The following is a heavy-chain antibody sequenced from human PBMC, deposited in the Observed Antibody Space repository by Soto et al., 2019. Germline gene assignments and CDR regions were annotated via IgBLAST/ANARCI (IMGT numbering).Heavy chain of an antibody. D-gene: IGHD3-9*01. CDR1: GGSISSSSYY. CDR2: IYYSGST. Sequence: PSETLSLTCTVSGGSISSSSYYWGWIRQPPGKGLEWIGSIYYSGSTNYNPSLKSRVTISVDTSKNQFSLKLSSVTAADTAVYYCARDNYDILTGYYYGMDVWGQGTTVTVSS. V-gene: IGHV4-39*07. CDR3: ARDNYDILTGYYYGMDV. J-gene: IGHJ6*02.